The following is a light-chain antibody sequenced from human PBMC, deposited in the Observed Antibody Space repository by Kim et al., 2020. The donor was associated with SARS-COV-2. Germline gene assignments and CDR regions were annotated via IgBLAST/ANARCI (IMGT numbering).Light chain of an antibody. CDR2: GDN. CDR1: NHDVGSHDL. CDR3: CSYANGGTWV. J-gene: IGLJ3*02. V-gene: IGLV2-23*01. Sequence: GQPITISCSGTNHDVGSHDLVSWYQHHPGTAPKLVIYGDNQRPSGVSSRFSGSKSGNTASLTISGLQPEDEADYYCCSYANGGTWVFGGGTQLTVL.